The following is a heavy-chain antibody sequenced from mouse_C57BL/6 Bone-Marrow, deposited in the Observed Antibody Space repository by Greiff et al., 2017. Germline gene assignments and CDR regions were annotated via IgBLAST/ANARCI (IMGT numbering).Heavy chain of an antibody. Sequence: EVKLVESGGGLVQPGGSMKLSCAASGFTFSDAWMDWVRQSPEKGLEWVAEIRNKANNHATYYAESVKGRFTISSDDSKRSVYLQMNILRAEDTGIYYCFTTVVATDYWGQGTTLTVSS. CDR2: IRNKANNHAT. CDR1: GFTFSDAW. J-gene: IGHJ2*01. CDR3: FTTVVATDY. D-gene: IGHD1-1*01. V-gene: IGHV6-6*01.